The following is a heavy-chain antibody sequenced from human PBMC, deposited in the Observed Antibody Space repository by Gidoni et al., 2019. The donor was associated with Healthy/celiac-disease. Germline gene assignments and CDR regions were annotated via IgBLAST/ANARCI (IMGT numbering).Heavy chain of an antibody. CDR2: ISYDGSNK. V-gene: IGHV3-30*18. CDR1: GFTFSSYG. CDR3: AKDSV. Sequence: GFTFSSYGLHWVRQAPGKGLEWVAVISYDGSNKYYADSVKGRFTISRDNSKNTLHLQMNSLRAEDTAVSYCAKDSVWGQGTMVTVSS. J-gene: IGHJ3*01.